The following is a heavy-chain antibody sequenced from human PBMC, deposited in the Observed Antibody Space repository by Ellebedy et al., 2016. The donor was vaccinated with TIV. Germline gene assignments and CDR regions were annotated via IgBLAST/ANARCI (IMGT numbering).Heavy chain of an antibody. CDR1: GYSFTGYY. V-gene: IGHV1-2*02. CDR2: INPDNGVT. D-gene: IGHD4-11*01. CDR3: VRDLTNPVTGDY. J-gene: IGHJ4*02. Sequence: AASVKVSCRTSGYSFTGYYIHWVRQAPGQGPEWVGWINPDNGVTVYEQKLRGRVTITGDTSISTVYMELSSLRSDDTAIYYCVRDLTNPVTGDYWGQGTLVFVSS.